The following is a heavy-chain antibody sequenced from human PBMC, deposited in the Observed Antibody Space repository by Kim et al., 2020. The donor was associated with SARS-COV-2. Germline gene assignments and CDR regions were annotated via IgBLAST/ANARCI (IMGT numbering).Heavy chain of an antibody. D-gene: IGHD1-26*01. CDR3: ARGRALDWELLVY. CDR1: GGSFSGYY. CDR2: INHSGST. Sequence: SETLSLTCAVYGGSFSGYYWSWIRQPPGKGLEWIGEINHSGSTNYNPSLKSRVTISVDTSKNQFSLKLSSVTAADTAVYYCARGRALDWELLVYWGQGTLVTVSS. V-gene: IGHV4-34*01. J-gene: IGHJ4*02.